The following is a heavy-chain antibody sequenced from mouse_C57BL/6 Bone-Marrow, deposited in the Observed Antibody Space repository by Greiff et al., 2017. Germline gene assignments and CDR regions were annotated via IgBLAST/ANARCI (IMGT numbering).Heavy chain of an antibody. D-gene: IGHD1-1*01. CDR1: GFTFSDYY. CDR2: INYDGSST. CDR3: ARERRDYGSSDWYFDV. Sequence: EVKLMESEGGLVQPGSSMKLSCTASGFTFSDYYMAWVRQVPEKGLEWVANINYDGSSTYYLDSLKSRFIISRDNAKNILYLQMSSLKSEDTATYYCARERRDYGSSDWYFDVWGTGTTVTVSS. J-gene: IGHJ1*03. V-gene: IGHV5-16*01.